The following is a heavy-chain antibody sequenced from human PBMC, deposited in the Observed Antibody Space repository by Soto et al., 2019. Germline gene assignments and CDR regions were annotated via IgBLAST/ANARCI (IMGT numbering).Heavy chain of an antibody. D-gene: IGHD1-26*01. CDR2: MYNSGTT. J-gene: IGHJ4*02. Sequence: PSETLSLTCTVSGGSINSGGYFWTWVRQHPGKGLEWIGYMYNSGTTYYTSSLKSRVNISGDTSKNQFSLRLSSVTAADTAVYYCARAKWRSFFDHWGQGTLVTVSS. CDR1: GGSINSGGYF. V-gene: IGHV4-31*03. CDR3: ARAKWRSFFDH.